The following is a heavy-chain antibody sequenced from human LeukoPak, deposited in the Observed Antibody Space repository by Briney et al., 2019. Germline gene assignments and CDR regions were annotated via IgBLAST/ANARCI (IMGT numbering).Heavy chain of an antibody. CDR2: INEDGSEK. CDR3: VRDRSTTTWTRFDS. V-gene: IGHV3-7*01. CDR1: RFTFSNFW. Sequence: PGGSLRLSCITSRFTFSNFWMIWVRQAPGEGLEWVANINEDGSEKNYVDSVKGRFTISRDNAKNSLFLQMNSLRADDTAVYYCVRDRSTTTWTRFDSWGQGTLVTVSS. D-gene: IGHD1-1*01. J-gene: IGHJ4*02.